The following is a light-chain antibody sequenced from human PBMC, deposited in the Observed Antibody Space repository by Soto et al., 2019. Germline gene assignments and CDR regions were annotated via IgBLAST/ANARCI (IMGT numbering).Light chain of an antibody. V-gene: IGLV2-14*03. J-gene: IGLJ2*01. CDR2: DVS. CDR1: SSDVGGYNY. Sequence: QSALTQPASVSGSPGQSITISCTGTSSDVGGYNYVSWYQQHPGKAPKLMIYDVSNRPPGVSNRFSGSRSGNTASRTISGLQAEDEAHYYCSSYTGSTTLVIFGGGTKLTVL. CDR3: SSYTGSTTLVI.